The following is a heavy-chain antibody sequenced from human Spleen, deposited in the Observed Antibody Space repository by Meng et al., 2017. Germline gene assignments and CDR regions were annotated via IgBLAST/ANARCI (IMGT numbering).Heavy chain of an antibody. CDR3: TRDGYSDCSRTSCFDY. CDR2: IDTKTGSP. Sequence: QVRLGKSGVEVKKPGSSVKVSCKASGGPFRSYAISWVRQAPGQGLEWMGWIDTKTGSPRYAQGFKGRLVFSSDTSVSTAYLEISGLKADDTAVYYCTRDGYSDCSRTSCFDYWGQGTLVTVSS. D-gene: IGHD2-2*01. V-gene: IGHV7-4-1*02. CDR1: GGPFRSYA. J-gene: IGHJ4*02.